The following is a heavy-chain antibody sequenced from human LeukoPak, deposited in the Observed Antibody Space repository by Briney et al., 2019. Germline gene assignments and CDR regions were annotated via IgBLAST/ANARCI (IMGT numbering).Heavy chain of an antibody. D-gene: IGHD6-13*01. J-gene: IGHJ3*02. CDR1: GYTFTNYD. V-gene: IGHV1-8*01. CDR2: MNSISGYT. Sequence: GASVKVSCKASGYTFTNYDINWVRQATGQGLEWMGWMNSISGYTGFAQKFQGRVTMTGDTSISTAYMELSSLRSEDAAVYYCARGNRLYTSSWSALAFDIWGQGTMVTVSS. CDR3: ARGNRLYTSSWSALAFDI.